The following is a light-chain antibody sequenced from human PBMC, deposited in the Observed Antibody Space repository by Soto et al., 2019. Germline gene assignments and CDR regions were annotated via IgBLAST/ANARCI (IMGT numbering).Light chain of an antibody. CDR2: SAS. CDR1: QGISSY. J-gene: IGKJ2*01. CDR3: QQFISFPRMYT. Sequence: DIQLTQSPSFLSASVGDRVTITCRASQGISSYSAWYQQKPGKAPKLLIYSASTLQNGVPSRFSGSGSGTEFTLTISSLQLEYFATFYVQQFISFPRMYTFGQGTKLEIK. V-gene: IGKV1-9*01.